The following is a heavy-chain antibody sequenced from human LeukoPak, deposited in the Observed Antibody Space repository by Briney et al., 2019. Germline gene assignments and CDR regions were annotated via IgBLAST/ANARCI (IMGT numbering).Heavy chain of an antibody. Sequence: PSETLFLTCTVSGGSISSYYWSWIRQPPGKGLEWIGYIYYSGSTNYNPSLKSRVTISVDTSKNQFSLKLSSVTAADTAVYYCARETRGDYFDYWGQGTLVTVSS. J-gene: IGHJ4*02. D-gene: IGHD3-10*01. CDR1: GGSISSYY. CDR2: IYYSGST. V-gene: IGHV4-59*01. CDR3: ARETRGDYFDY.